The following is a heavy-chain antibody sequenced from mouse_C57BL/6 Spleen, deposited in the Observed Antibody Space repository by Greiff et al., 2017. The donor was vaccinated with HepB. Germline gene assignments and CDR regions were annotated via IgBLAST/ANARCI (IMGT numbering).Heavy chain of an antibody. CDR2: INPNNGGT. CDR3: ASPPPDYGYDPDY. J-gene: IGHJ2*01. V-gene: IGHV1-26*01. Sequence: EVQLQQSGPELVKPGASVKISCKASGYTFTDYYMNWVKQSHGKSLEWIGDINPNNGGTSYNQKFKGKATLTVDKSSSTAYMELRSLTSEDSAVYYCASPPPDYGYDPDYWGQGTTLTVSS. CDR1: GYTFTDYY. D-gene: IGHD2-2*01.